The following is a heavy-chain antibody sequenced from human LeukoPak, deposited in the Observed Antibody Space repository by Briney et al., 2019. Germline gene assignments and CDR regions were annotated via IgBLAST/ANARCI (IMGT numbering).Heavy chain of an antibody. CDR3: ARDGGVYYDSSGYYRSDY. CDR2: INPNSGGT. V-gene: IGHV1-2*05. Sequence: GASVKVSCKASGYTFTGYYMHWVRQAPGQGLEWMGRINPNSGGTNYAQKFQGRVTMTRDTSISTAYMELSRLRSDDTVVYYCARDGGVYYDSSGYYRSDYWGQGTLVTASS. D-gene: IGHD3-22*01. J-gene: IGHJ4*02. CDR1: GYTFTGYY.